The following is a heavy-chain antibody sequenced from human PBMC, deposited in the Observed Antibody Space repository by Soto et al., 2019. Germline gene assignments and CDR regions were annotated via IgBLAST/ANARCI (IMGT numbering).Heavy chain of an antibody. Sequence: QLQLQESGPGLVKPSDTLSLTCTVSGGSISSSSYYWGWIRQPPGKGLAWIGSSYYSGSTYYNPSLKSRVTISVDTSKNQFSLKLSSVTAADTSVYYCAGQGVVVKVFDYWGQGTLVTVSS. CDR3: AGQGVVVKVFDY. CDR1: GGSISSSSYY. J-gene: IGHJ4*02. D-gene: IGHD3-22*01. CDR2: SYYSGST. V-gene: IGHV4-39*01.